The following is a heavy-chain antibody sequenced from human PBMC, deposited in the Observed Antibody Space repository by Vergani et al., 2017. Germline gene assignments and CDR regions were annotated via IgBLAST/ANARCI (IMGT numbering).Heavy chain of an antibody. J-gene: IGHJ4*02. CDR1: GGSLSSSV. CDR2: HLPKFGTA. Sequence: QVHLVQSGTEVKKPGSSVKVSCKASGGSLSSSVITWVRQAPGQGLEWMGRHLPKFGTANYAQKFQGRVTITADESTSTSYLALSSLTSDDTAVYYCAREPPLTGFFDYWGQGTLVTVSS. D-gene: IGHD3-9*01. CDR3: AREPPLTGFFDY. V-gene: IGHV1-69*13.